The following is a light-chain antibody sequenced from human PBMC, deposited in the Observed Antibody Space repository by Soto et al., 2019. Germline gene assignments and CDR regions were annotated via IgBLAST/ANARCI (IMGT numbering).Light chain of an antibody. J-gene: IGKJ2*01. V-gene: IGKV4-1*01. CDR2: WAS. Sequence: DIVMTQSPDSLAVSLGERATINCKSSQSVLYSSNNKNYLAWYQQRQGQPPKLLIYWASTRESGVPDRFSGSGSGTDFTLTITSLQAEDVAVYYCQQYESTPPTFGQGTKFEIK. CDR3: QQYESTPPT. CDR1: QSVLYSSNNKNY.